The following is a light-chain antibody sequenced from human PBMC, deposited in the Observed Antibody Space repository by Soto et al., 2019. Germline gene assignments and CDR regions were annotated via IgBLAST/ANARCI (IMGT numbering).Light chain of an antibody. CDR1: QSLVYGRGNIY. Sequence: DVVMTQSPLSLPVTLGQPASISCRSSQSLVYGRGNIYLNWFQQRPGRSPRRLIYYVSIRDSGVPDRFSGGGSGTNFTLKISRVEAEDVGVYYRMQGTHCPFTLGAGTKVDIK. CDR3: MQGTHCPFT. J-gene: IGKJ3*01. V-gene: IGKV2-30*01. CDR2: YVS.